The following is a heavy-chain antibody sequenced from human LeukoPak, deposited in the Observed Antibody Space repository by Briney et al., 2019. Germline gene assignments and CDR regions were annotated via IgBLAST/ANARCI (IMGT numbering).Heavy chain of an antibody. CDR1: GYTFTSYD. J-gene: IGHJ4*02. D-gene: IGHD4-17*01. Sequence: ASVKVSCKASGYTFTSYDINWVRQATGQGLEWMGWMNPNSGNTGYGQKFQGRVTMTRNTSISTAYMELSSLRSEDTAVYYCARGWGMTTVTTVRLGHDYWGQGTLVTISS. CDR2: MNPNSGNT. CDR3: ARGWGMTTVTTVRLGHDY. V-gene: IGHV1-8*01.